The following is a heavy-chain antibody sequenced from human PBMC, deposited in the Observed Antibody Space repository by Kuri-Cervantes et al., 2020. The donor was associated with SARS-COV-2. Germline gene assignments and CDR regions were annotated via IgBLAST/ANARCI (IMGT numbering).Heavy chain of an antibody. CDR1: GYTFTSYY. CDR3: ARDRVNSRLLWFGELFVY. Sequence: ASVKVSCKASGYTFTSYYMHWVRQAPGQGLEWMGIINPSGGSTSYAQKFQGRVTMTTDTSTSTAYMELRSLRSDDTAVYYCARDRVNSRLLWFGELFVYWGQGTLVTVSS. J-gene: IGHJ4*02. D-gene: IGHD3-10*01. CDR2: INPSGGST. V-gene: IGHV1-46*01.